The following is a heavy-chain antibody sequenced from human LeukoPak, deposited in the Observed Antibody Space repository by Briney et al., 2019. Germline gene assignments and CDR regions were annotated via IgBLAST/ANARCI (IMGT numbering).Heavy chain of an antibody. Sequence: GGSLRLSCAASGFTVSSNYMSWVRQAPGKGLEWVSVIYSGGSTYYADSVKGRFTISRDNSKNTLYLQMNSLRAEDTAVYYCAKDGPYSTTWAFDYWGQGNLVTVSS. V-gene: IGHV3-66*02. D-gene: IGHD6-13*01. CDR2: IYSGGST. CDR3: AKDGPYSTTWAFDY. CDR1: GFTVSSNY. J-gene: IGHJ4*02.